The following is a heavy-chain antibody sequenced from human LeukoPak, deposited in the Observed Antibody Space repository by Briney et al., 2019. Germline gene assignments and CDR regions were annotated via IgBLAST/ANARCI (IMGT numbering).Heavy chain of an antibody. D-gene: IGHD2-8*01. V-gene: IGHV4-39*01. Sequence: SETLSLTCNVSGGSIRSTTYYRGWIRQPPGKGLEWIGSIYYSGTTYYSPSLKSRVTISVDTSKNQFSLKVSSVTAADTAAYYCATVLYCTNGVCFSYLDAWGQGTLVAVSS. CDR1: GGSIRSTTYY. CDR2: IYYSGTT. J-gene: IGHJ4*02. CDR3: ATVLYCTNGVCFSYLDA.